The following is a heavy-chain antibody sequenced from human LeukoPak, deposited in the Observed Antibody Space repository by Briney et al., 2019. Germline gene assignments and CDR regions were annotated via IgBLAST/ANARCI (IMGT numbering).Heavy chain of an antibody. CDR3: ARAMIVVASFDY. V-gene: IGHV3-30-3*01. CDR1: GFTFSSYA. CDR2: ISYDGSNK. J-gene: IGHJ4*02. Sequence: PGRSLRLSCAASGFTFSSYAMHWVRQAPGKGLEWVAVISYDGSNKYYADSVKGRFTISRDNSKNTLYLQMNSLRAEDTAVYYCARAMIVVASFDYWGQGTLVTVSS. D-gene: IGHD3-22*01.